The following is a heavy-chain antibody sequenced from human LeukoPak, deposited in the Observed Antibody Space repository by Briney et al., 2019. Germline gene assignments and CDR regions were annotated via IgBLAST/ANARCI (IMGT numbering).Heavy chain of an antibody. CDR2: ISYDGSNK. CDR3: ALHPVFGVGPGDYFDY. Sequence: PGGSLRLSCAASGFTFSSYGMHWVRQAPGKGLEWVALISYDGSNKYYADSVKGRFIISRDKSKNTLFLQMDSLRADDTAVYYCALHPVFGVGPGDYFDYWGEETLVTVSS. D-gene: IGHD3-3*01. J-gene: IGHJ4*02. CDR1: GFTFSSYG. V-gene: IGHV3-30*03.